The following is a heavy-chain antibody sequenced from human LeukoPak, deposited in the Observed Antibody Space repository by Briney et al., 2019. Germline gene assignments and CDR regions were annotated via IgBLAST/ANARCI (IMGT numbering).Heavy chain of an antibody. CDR3: AKHLNYYDSSGTRRNFDY. CDR1: GYTFTSYG. V-gene: IGHV1-18*01. D-gene: IGHD3-22*01. CDR2: ISANNGDT. J-gene: IGHJ4*02. Sequence: ASVKVSCKASGYTFTSYGISWVRQAPGQGLEWMGWISANNGDTDYPPKLQDRVTMTTDTYTSTAYMELRSLRSDDTAVYYCAKHLNYYDSSGTRRNFDYWGQGTLVTVSS.